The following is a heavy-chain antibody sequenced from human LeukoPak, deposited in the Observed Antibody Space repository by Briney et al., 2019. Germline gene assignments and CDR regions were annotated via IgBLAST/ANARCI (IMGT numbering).Heavy chain of an antibody. J-gene: IGHJ4*02. CDR3: ASFEAVAGIRVVDY. Sequence: SETLSLTCAVYGGSFSGYYWSWIRQPPGKGLEWIGEISHSGSTNYNPSLKSRVTISVDTSKNQFSLKLSSETAADTAVYYCASFEAVAGIRVVDYWGQGTLVTVSS. D-gene: IGHD6-19*01. CDR1: GGSFSGYY. CDR2: ISHSGST. V-gene: IGHV4-34*01.